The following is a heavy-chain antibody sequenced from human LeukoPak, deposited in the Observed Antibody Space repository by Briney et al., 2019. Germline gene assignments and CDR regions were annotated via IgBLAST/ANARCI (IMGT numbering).Heavy chain of an antibody. V-gene: IGHV4-61*02. Sequence: SETLSLTCTVCGGSISSGSYYWSWIRQPAGKGLEWIGRIYTSGSTNYNPSLKSRVTISVDTSKNQFSLKLSSVTAADTAVYYCASGSGSYYDSNWGQGTLVTVSS. J-gene: IGHJ4*02. D-gene: IGHD3-10*01. CDR1: GGSISSGSYY. CDR2: IYTSGST. CDR3: ASGSGSYYDSN.